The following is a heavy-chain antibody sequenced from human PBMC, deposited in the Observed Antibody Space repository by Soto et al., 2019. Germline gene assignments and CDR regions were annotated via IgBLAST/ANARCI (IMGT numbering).Heavy chain of an antibody. CDR2: IYHSGST. J-gene: IGHJ6*02. CDR3: ARVHIVVAESYYYGMDV. CDR1: GGSISSSNW. V-gene: IGHV4-4*02. Sequence: QVQLQESGPGLVKPSGTLSLTCAVSGGSISSSNWWSWVRQPPGKGLEWIGEIYHSGSTNYNPSLKSRVTISVDKSKDQFSLKLSSVTAADTAVYYCARVHIVVAESYYYGMDVWGQGTTVTVSS. D-gene: IGHD2-2*01.